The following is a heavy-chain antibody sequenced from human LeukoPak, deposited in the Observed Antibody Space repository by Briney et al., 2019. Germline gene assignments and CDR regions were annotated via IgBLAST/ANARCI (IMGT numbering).Heavy chain of an antibody. CDR1: GYSISSGYY. D-gene: IGHD3-22*01. V-gene: IGHV4-38-2*01. CDR3: ARKRTYYYDSSGYYGFDY. CDR2: IYHSGST. Sequence: KPSETLSLTCAVSGYSISSGYYWGWIRQPPGKGLEWIGIIYHSGSTYYNPSLKSRVTISVDTSKNQFSLKLSSVTAADTAVYYCARKRTYYYDSSGYYGFDYWGQGTLVTVSS. J-gene: IGHJ4*02.